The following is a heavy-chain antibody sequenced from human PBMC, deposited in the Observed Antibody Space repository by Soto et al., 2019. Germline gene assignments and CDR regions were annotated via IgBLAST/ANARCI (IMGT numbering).Heavy chain of an antibody. CDR2: IYYTGST. Sequence: QVQLQESGPGLVKPSETLSLTCTVSGGSISSYYWSWIRQPPGKGLEWIGYIYYTGSTNYNPTLNRRVTISVDTSKTQFSRQLSSVTAADTAVYYCANFNWYFDIWGRGPLVTVSS. CDR3: ANFNWYFDI. J-gene: IGHJ2*01. CDR1: GGSISSYY. V-gene: IGHV4-59*01.